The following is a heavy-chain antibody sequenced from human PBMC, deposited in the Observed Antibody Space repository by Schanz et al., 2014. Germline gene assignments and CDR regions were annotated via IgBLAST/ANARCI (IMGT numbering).Heavy chain of an antibody. CDR1: GFTVSSDH. CDR3: AKGMGYCSGGTCYDYYYYGLDV. V-gene: IGHV3-66*01. J-gene: IGHJ6*02. Sequence: EVQLVESGGGFVQPGGSLGLSCVVSGFTVSSDHMSWVRQAPGKGLEWVSVIYSGIGAYYADSVKGRFTISRDNSENTLYLQMNSLSADDTAVFYCAKGMGYCSGGTCYDYYYYGLDVWGQGTTVTVSS. D-gene: IGHD2-15*01. CDR2: IYSGIGA.